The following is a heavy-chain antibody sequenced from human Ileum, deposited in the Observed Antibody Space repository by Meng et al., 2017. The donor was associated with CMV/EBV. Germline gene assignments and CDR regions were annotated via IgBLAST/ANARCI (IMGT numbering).Heavy chain of an antibody. J-gene: IGHJ3*02. CDR3: ARKYSSSWHLDAFDM. CDR1: GFTVSTNY. V-gene: IGHV3-53*01. Sequence: GESLKISCAASGFTVSTNYMNWVRQAPGKGLEGISVIYSAGTTYYADSVQGRFTISRDNPKNTVYLQMNSLRVEDTAVYYCARKYSSSWHLDAFDMWGQGTMVTVSS. CDR2: IYSAGTT. D-gene: IGHD6-13*01.